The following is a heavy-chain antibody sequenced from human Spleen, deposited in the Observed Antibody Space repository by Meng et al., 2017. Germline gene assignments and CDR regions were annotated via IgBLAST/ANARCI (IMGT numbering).Heavy chain of an antibody. CDR2: INHSGST. J-gene: IGHJ4*02. Sequence: GSLRLSCAVYGGSFSGYYWSWIRQPPGKGLEWIGEINHSGSTNNNTSPKSRVNITVDTSNNKFSLKLSSVTAADTAIYYCARVSSWGRNYDIRGYAQHFDYWGQGTLVTVSS. D-gene: IGHD3-22*01. V-gene: IGHV4-34*01. CDR1: GGSFSGYY. CDR3: ARVSSWGRNYDIRGYAQHFDY.